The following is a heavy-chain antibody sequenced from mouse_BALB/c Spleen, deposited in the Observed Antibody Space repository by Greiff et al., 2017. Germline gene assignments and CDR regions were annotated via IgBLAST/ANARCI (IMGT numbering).Heavy chain of an antibody. Sequence: EVQGVESGGGLVQPGGSRKLSCAASGFTFSDYGMAWVRQAPGKGPEWVAFISNLAYSIYYADTVTGRFTISRENAKNTLYLEMSSLRSEDTAMYYCARLYDGYLDYWGQGTTLTVSS. CDR1: GFTFSDYG. V-gene: IGHV5-15*02. J-gene: IGHJ2*01. CDR2: ISNLAYSI. CDR3: ARLYDGYLDY. D-gene: IGHD2-3*01.